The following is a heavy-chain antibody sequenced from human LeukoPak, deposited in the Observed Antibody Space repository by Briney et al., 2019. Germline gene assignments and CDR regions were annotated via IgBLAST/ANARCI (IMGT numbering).Heavy chain of an antibody. CDR3: ARMSGSRLPGY. J-gene: IGHJ4*02. CDR1: GFTFSSHS. D-gene: IGHD3-3*01. Sequence: GGSLRLSCAASGFTFSSHSMNWIRQTPGKGLEWVSYISSGSSARYYADSVKGRFTISRDDARSSLYLQMNSLRAEDTAVYYCARMSGSRLPGYWGQGTLVTVSS. V-gene: IGHV3-48*01. CDR2: ISSGSSAR.